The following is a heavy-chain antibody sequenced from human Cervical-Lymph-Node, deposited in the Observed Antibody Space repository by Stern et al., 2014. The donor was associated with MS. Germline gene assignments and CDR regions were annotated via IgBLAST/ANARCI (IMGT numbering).Heavy chain of an antibody. J-gene: IGHJ4*02. Sequence: QVQLVESGPEVKKPGASVMVSCKTSGYTFTNYYIHWVRQAPGQGLEWMGIINPNGSVTASAQKCQGRLTMTRDTSTTTVYMRLITLTSEDTAMYYCTRAVGGVGREWGQGTLVFVSS. V-gene: IGHV1-46*01. D-gene: IGHD3-16*01. CDR3: TRAVGGVGRE. CDR2: INPNGSVT. CDR1: GYTFTNYY.